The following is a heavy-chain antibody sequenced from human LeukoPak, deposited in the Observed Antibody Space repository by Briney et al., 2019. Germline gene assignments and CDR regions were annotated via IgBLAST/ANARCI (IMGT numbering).Heavy chain of an antibody. Sequence: GGSLRLSCTASGFTFSSYWMSWVRQAPGKGLEWVANIKKDGSEKYYVDSVKGRFTISRDNAKNSLYLQMNSLRAEDTAVYYCARDQSRYYYMDVWGKGTTVTISS. J-gene: IGHJ6*03. CDR3: ARDQSRYYYMDV. CDR2: IKKDGSEK. CDR1: GFTFSSYW. V-gene: IGHV3-7*01.